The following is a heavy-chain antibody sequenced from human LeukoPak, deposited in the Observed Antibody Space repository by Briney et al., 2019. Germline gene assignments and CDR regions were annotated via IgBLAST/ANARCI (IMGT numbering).Heavy chain of an antibody. CDR1: GDSISRSGYY. D-gene: IGHD3-22*01. J-gene: IGHJ2*01. CDR2: IYYTGST. CDR3: TRVPYHFDLSGSSFDV. Sequence: SETLSLTCAVSGDSISRSGYYWAWIRLPPGKGLEWIGNIYYTGSTSYNSSLKSRVIMSVDTSKNHFSLNLSSVTAADTAVYYCTRVPYHFDLSGSSFDVWGRGAVVTVSS. V-gene: IGHV4-39*02.